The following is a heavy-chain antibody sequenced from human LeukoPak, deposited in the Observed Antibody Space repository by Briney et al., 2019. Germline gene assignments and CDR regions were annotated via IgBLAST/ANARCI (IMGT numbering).Heavy chain of an antibody. Sequence: PGGSLRLSCAASGFTFSSYSMNWVRQAPGKGLEWVSSISSSSSYIYYADSVKGRFTISRDNAKNSLYLQMNSLRTEDSAVYHCAKVLGQWTHALLFDSWGQGTLVTVSS. V-gene: IGHV3-21*04. CDR2: ISSSSSYI. D-gene: IGHD6-19*01. CDR1: GFTFSSYS. CDR3: AKVLGQWTHALLFDS. J-gene: IGHJ4*02.